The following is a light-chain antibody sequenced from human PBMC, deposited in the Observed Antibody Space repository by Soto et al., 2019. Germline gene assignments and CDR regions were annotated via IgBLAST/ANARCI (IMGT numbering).Light chain of an antibody. CDR3: QQYGSSPST. V-gene: IGKV3-20*01. CDR2: GAS. J-gene: IGKJ3*01. CDR1: QSVSSNY. Sequence: EIVLTQSPATLSLSPGERATLSCRASQSVSSNYLAWYQQKPGQAPRLLIYGASNRATGIPDRFSGSGSGTDFTLTISRLEPEDFAVYYCQQYGSSPSTFGPGTKVDIK.